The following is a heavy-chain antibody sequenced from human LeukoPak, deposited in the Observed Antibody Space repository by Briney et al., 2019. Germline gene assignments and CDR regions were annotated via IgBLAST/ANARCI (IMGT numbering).Heavy chain of an antibody. CDR1: GFIFTTYW. V-gene: IGHV3-7*01. CDR2: IKQDGGGE. Sequence: GGSLRLSCAASGFIFTTYWMSWVRQAPGKGLEWVATIKQDGGGEDYVDSVKGRFTISRDNSKNTLYLQMNSLRAEDTALYYCARPHSSSWYVDYWGQGTLVTVSS. J-gene: IGHJ4*02. D-gene: IGHD6-13*01. CDR3: ARPHSSSWYVDY.